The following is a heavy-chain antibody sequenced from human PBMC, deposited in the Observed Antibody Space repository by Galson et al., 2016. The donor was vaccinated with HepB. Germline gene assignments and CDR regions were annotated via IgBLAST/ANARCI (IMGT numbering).Heavy chain of an antibody. CDR3: ARAHCSTVGCNHPYYFDN. J-gene: IGHJ4*02. Sequence: SETLSLTCTVSGGSISSSYYWGWIRQPPGKGLEWIGSTYYSGNTYYNPSLKSRVTISVDTSKNQFSLQLSSVTAADTAVYYCARAHCSTVGCNHPYYFDNWGQGTLVTVSS. CDR2: TYYSGNT. D-gene: IGHD2-2*01. CDR1: GGSISSSYY. V-gene: IGHV4-39*01.